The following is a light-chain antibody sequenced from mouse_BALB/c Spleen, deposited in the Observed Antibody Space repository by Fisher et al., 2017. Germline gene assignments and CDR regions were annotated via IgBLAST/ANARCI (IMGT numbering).Light chain of an antibody. Sequence: DIVLTQSPSSLSASLGDRVTISCSASQGISNYLNWYQQKPDGTVKLLIYYTSSLHSGVPSRFSGSGSGTDYSLTISNLEPEDIATYYCQQYSKLPRTFGGGTKLEIK. CDR1: QGISNY. CDR3: QQYSKLPRT. J-gene: IGKJ1*01. CDR2: YTS. V-gene: IGKV10-94*01.